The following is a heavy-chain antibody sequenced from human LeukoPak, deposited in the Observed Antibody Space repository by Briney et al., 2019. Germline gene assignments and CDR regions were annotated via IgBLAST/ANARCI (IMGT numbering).Heavy chain of an antibody. CDR2: INPNSGGT. CDR3: ARWGIVVVVAATDARGFDP. J-gene: IGHJ5*02. CDR1: GYTFTGYY. D-gene: IGHD2-15*01. Sequence: ASVKVSCKASGYTFTGYYMHWVRQAPGQGLEWMGWINPNSGGTNYAQKFQGRVTMTRDTSISTAYMELSRLRSDDTAVYYCARWGIVVVVAATDARGFDPWGQGTPVTVSP. V-gene: IGHV1-2*02.